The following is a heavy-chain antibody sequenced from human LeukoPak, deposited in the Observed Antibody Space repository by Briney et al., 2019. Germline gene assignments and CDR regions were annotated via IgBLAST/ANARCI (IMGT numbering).Heavy chain of an antibody. V-gene: IGHV1-2*02. CDR1: EYTFTGYY. CDR3: AREIAAGGWRGFDY. J-gene: IGHJ4*02. D-gene: IGHD6-13*01. Sequence: ASVKVSCTASEYTFTGYYMHWVRQAPGQGLEWMGWINPNSGATNYARKFQGRVTMTRDTSISTAYMELSSLRSNDTAVYYCAREIAAGGWRGFDYWGQGTLVTVSS. CDR2: INPNSGAT.